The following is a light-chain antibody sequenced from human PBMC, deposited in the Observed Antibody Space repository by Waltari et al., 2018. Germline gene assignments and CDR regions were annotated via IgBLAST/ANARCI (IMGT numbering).Light chain of an antibody. CDR2: DVT. CDR3: CSYGGSYSFVV. Sequence: QSALTQPRPVSGSPGQSVTISCTGTSSDVGGYTYVSWYQQHPGKAPKLIIYDVTKRPSGVPDRFSGSKSGNTASLTISGLQAEDEADYYCCSYGGSYSFVVFGGGTKLTVL. J-gene: IGLJ2*01. V-gene: IGLV2-11*01. CDR1: SSDVGGYTY.